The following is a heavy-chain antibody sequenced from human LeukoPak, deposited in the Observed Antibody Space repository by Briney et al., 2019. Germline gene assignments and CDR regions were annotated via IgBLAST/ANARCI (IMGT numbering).Heavy chain of an antibody. CDR2: INHSGST. CDR3: ARDLMTTVTTAYSYYGMDV. CDR1: GGSFSGYY. D-gene: IGHD4-17*01. J-gene: IGHJ6*02. V-gene: IGHV4-34*01. Sequence: KPSETLSLTCAVYGGSFSGYYWSWIRQPPGKGLEWIGEINHSGSTNYNPSLKSRVTISVDTSKNQFSLKLNSVTAADTAVYYCARDLMTTVTTAYSYYGMDVWGQGTTVTVSS.